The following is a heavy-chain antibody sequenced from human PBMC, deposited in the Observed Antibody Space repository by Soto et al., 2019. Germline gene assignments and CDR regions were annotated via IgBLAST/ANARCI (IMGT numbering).Heavy chain of an antibody. V-gene: IGHV4-39*01. CDR2: IYYSGST. Sequence: SETLSLTCTVSGGSISSSSYYWGWIRQPPGKGLEWIGSIYYSGSTYYNPSLKSRVTISVDTSKNQFSLKLSSVTAADTAVYYCARFSGSYYDYYYGMDVWGQGTTVTVSS. CDR1: GGSISSSSYY. J-gene: IGHJ6*02. D-gene: IGHD1-26*01. CDR3: ARFSGSYYDYYYGMDV.